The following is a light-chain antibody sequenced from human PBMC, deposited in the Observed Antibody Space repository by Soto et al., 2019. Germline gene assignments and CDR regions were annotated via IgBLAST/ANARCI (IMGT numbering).Light chain of an antibody. V-gene: IGKV1-5*03. CDR3: QQYNSYPLT. CDR1: QSISSW. J-gene: IGKJ4*01. CDR2: KAS. Sequence: DIQMTQSPSTLSASVGDRVTITCRASQSISSWLAWYQQKPGKAPKFLMYKASSLESGGPSRFSGSGSGTEFTLTISSLQPDDFATYYCQQYNSYPLTFGGGTKVEIK.